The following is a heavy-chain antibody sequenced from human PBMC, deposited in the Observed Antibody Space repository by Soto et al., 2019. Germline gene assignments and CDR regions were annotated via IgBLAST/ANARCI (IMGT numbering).Heavy chain of an antibody. CDR3: ARGMYCSGGSCYIGAFDI. D-gene: IGHD2-15*01. V-gene: IGHV4-34*01. CDR2: INHSGST. Sequence: ETLSLTCAVYGGSFRGYYWSWIRQPPGKGLEWIGEINHSGSTNYNPSLKSRVTISVDTSKNQFSLKLSSVTAADTAVYYCARGMYCSGGSCYIGAFDIWGQGTMVTVSS. J-gene: IGHJ3*02. CDR1: GGSFRGYY.